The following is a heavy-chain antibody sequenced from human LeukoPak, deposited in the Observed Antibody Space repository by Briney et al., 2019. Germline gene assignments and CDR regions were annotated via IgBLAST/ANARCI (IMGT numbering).Heavy chain of an antibody. CDR1: GFNFSTYA. J-gene: IGHJ4*02. D-gene: IGHD3-16*01. CDR2: ITYDGGDK. Sequence: QAGGSLRLSCAASGFNFSTYAIHWVRQAPGKGLEWVAVITYDGGDKYYADSGKDRFTISRDNSKNTVYLQMNSLRTEDTAVYYCARDLRYSLDYWGQGTLVTVSS. V-gene: IGHV3-30-3*01. CDR3: ARDLRYSLDY.